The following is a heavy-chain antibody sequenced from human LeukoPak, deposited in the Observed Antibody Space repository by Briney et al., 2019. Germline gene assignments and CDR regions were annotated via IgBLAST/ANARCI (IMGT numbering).Heavy chain of an antibody. D-gene: IGHD4-17*01. Sequence: GASVKVSCKASGYTFTGYYMHWVRQAPGQGLDWMGWINPNSGDTNYAQKFQGRVTMTRDTSISTAYMEVSRLRSDDTAVYYCVRGLTTVATWLYLWGRGTLVTVSS. V-gene: IGHV1-2*02. J-gene: IGHJ2*01. CDR2: INPNSGDT. CDR1: GYTFTGYY. CDR3: VRGLTTVATWLYL.